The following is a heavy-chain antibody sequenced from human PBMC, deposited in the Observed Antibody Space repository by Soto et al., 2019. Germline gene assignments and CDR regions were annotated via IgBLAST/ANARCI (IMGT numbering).Heavy chain of an antibody. Sequence: ASVKVSCKASGGTFSSYAISWVRQAPGQGLEWMGGIIPIFGTANYAQKFQGRVTITADESTSTAYMELSSLRSEDTAVYYCARVREGWSSSWHDPGYYYYGMDVWGQGTTVTVSS. CDR2: IIPIFGTA. J-gene: IGHJ6*02. CDR3: ARVREGWSSSWHDPGYYYYGMDV. D-gene: IGHD6-13*01. CDR1: GGTFSSYA. V-gene: IGHV1-69*13.